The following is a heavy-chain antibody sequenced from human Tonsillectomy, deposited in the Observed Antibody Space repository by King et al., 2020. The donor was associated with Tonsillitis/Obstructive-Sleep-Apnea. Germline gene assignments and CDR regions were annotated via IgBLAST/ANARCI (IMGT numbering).Heavy chain of an antibody. CDR3: ARRLRYSGYDGQFDY. V-gene: IGHV5-51*01. D-gene: IGHD5-12*01. J-gene: IGHJ4*02. Sequence: QLVQSGAEVKKPGESLKISCKGSGYSFTSYWIGWVRQMPGKGLEWMGIIYPGDSDTRYSPSFQGQVTISADKSIGTAYLQGSRLKASDTAMYYCARRLRYSGYDGQFDYWGQGTLVTVSS. CDR1: GYSFTSYW. CDR2: IYPGDSDT.